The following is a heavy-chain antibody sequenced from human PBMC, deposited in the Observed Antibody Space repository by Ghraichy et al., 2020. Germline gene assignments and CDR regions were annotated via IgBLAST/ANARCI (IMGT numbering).Heavy chain of an antibody. D-gene: IGHD2-2*01. CDR3: ARADMVVVPAARGGYYGMDV. J-gene: IGHJ6*02. CDR2: INSDGSST. CDR1: GFTFSSYW. Sequence: GGSLRLSCAASGFTFSSYWMYWVRQAPGKGLVWVSRINSDGSSTWYADSVKGRFTISRDSAKNMLYLQMNSLRAEDTAVYYCARADMVVVPAARGGYYGMDVWGQGTTVTVSS. V-gene: IGHV3-74*01.